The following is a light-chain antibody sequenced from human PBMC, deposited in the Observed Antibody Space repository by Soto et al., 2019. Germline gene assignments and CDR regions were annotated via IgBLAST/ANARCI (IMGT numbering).Light chain of an antibody. V-gene: IGKV3-20*01. CDR2: GAS. J-gene: IGKJ5*01. Sequence: EIVLTKSPVTLSLSPGERATLSCRASQSVSSSYFAWYQQKPGQAPRLLIYGASSRATGIPDRFSGSGSGTDFTLTISRLEPEDFAVYYCQQYGSSPPITFGQGTRLEIK. CDR3: QQYGSSPPIT. CDR1: QSVSSSY.